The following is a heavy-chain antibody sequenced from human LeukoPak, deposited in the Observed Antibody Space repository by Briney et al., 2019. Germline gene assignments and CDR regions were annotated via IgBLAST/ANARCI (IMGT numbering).Heavy chain of an antibody. CDR2: INPNSGGT. D-gene: IGHD3-22*01. CDR1: GYTFTGYY. V-gene: IGHV1-2*02. J-gene: IGHJ4*02. CDR3: ARVPLRRENYYDSSGYYSFDY. Sequence: GASVKVSCKASGYTFTGYYMHWVRQAPGQGLEWMGWINPNSGGTSYAQKFQGRVTMTRDTSISTAYMELSRLRSDDTAVYYCARVPLRRENYYDSSGYYSFDYWGQGTLVTVSS.